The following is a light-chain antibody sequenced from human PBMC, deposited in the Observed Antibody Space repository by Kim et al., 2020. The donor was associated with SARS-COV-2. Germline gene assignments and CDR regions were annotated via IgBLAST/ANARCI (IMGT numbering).Light chain of an antibody. J-gene: IGKJ5*01. CDR2: GAS. CDR3: QHYNNWPIT. Sequence: EILMTQSPDSLSVSPGERATLSCRASQLISINLAWYQQKPGQSPRLLIHGASTRATGVPARFSGSGSGAEFTLTINSLQSEDFAVYYCQHYNNWPITFGQGTRLEIK. CDR1: QLISIN. V-gene: IGKV3-15*01.